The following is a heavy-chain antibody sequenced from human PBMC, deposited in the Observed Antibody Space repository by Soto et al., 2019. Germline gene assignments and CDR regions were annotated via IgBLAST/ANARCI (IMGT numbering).Heavy chain of an antibody. J-gene: IGHJ6*02. D-gene: IGHD5-18*01. Sequence: GESLKISCKGSGYSFTSYWISWVRQMPGKGLEWMGRIDPSDSYTNYSPSFQGHVTISADKSISTAYLQWSSLKASDTAMYYCARHRSPVDTAMVPYYYYGMDVWGQGTTVTVSS. CDR2: IDPSDSYT. CDR1: GYSFTSYW. CDR3: ARHRSPVDTAMVPYYYYGMDV. V-gene: IGHV5-10-1*01.